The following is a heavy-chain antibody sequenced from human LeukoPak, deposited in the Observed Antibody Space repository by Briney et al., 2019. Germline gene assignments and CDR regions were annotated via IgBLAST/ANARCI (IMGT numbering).Heavy chain of an antibody. V-gene: IGHV3-21*01. J-gene: IGHJ4*02. Sequence: GGSLRLSCAASGFTFSTYSMNWVRQAPGKGLEWVSSISSSSSYIYYADSVKGRFTISRDNAKNSVYLQMNSLRAEDTAVYYCARDEAQRLVFLGEELFDYWGQGTLVTVSS. CDR3: ARDEAQRLVFLGEELFDY. CDR2: ISSSSSYI. D-gene: IGHD6-13*01. CDR1: GFTFSTYS.